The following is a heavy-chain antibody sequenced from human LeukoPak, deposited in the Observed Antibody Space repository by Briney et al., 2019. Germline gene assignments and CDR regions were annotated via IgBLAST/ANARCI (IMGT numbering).Heavy chain of an antibody. D-gene: IGHD3-10*01. CDR3: ARGPALLWFGED. V-gene: IGHV3-21*01. J-gene: IGHJ4*02. CDR1: GFTFSTYN. Sequence: PGGSLRLSCAASGFTFSTYNMNWVRQAPGKGLEWVSSISSSSSYIYYADSVKGRFTISRDNAKNSLILQMNSLRAEDTAVYYCARGPALLWFGEDWGQGTLVTVSS. CDR2: ISSSSSYI.